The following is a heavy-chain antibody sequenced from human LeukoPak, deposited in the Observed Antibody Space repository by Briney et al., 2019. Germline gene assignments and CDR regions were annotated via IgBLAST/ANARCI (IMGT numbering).Heavy chain of an antibody. CDR3: AKTLRYFDWLSPVDY. J-gene: IGHJ4*02. CDR2: ISGSGGST. Sequence: GGSLRLSCAASGFTFSSYAMSWVRQAPGKVLEWVSAISGSGGSTYYADSVKGRFTISRDNSTNTLYLQTYSLSAEDTAVYYCAKTLRYFDWLSPVDYWGQGTLVTVSS. CDR1: GFTFSSYA. V-gene: IGHV3-23*01. D-gene: IGHD3-9*01.